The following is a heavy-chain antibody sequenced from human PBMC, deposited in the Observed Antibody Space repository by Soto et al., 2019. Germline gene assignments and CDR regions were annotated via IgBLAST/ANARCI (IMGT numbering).Heavy chain of an antibody. CDR3: ARVRFGELV. V-gene: IGHV3-23*01. CDR1: GFTFSSYA. CDR2: IGVGGGDR. D-gene: IGHD3-10*01. Sequence: VQLLESGGGLVQPGGSLRLSCAASGFTFSSYAMSWFRQAPGKGLEWVSIIGVGGGDRYYPESVKGRFTISRDNSRDTLYLEMNSLRDEDTAVYYCARVRFGELVWGQGTLVTVSS. J-gene: IGHJ4*02.